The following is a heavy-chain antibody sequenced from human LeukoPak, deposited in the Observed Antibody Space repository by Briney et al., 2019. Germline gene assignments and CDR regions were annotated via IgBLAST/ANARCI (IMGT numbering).Heavy chain of an antibody. V-gene: IGHV3-30-3*01. CDR3: AREGYYGSGSPPSLYFDY. J-gene: IGHJ4*02. CDR1: GFTFRNYV. D-gene: IGHD3-10*01. CDR2: TSSDLNVK. Sequence: GGSLGLSCATSGFTFRNYVIHWVRQAPGKGLEWVAVTSSDLNVKLYADSVKGRFTISRDNSRSTLYLQMNSLRPEDTAIYYCAREGYYGSGSPPSLYFDYWGQGTLVTVSS.